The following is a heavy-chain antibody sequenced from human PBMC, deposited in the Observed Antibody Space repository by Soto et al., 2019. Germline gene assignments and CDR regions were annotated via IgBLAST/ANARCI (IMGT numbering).Heavy chain of an antibody. J-gene: IGHJ6*02. V-gene: IGHV1-46*01. CDR3: ARVDVPGSQKNYYYGMDV. CDR2: INPSGGST. Sequence: ASVKVSCKASGYTFTSYYMHWVRQAPGQGLEWMGIINPSGGSTSYAQKFQGRVTMTRDTSTSTVYMELSSLRSEDTAVYYCARVDVPGSQKNYYYGMDVWGQGTTVTVSS. CDR1: GYTFTSYY. D-gene: IGHD3-10*01.